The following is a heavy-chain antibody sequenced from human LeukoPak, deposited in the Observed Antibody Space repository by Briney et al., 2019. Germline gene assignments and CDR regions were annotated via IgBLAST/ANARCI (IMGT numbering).Heavy chain of an antibody. J-gene: IGHJ4*02. CDR3: AKTLGSSWYGSDY. Sequence: PGGSLRLSCAASGFYFNTFWMHWVRQAPGKGLVWVSRINRDGSSTTYADSVRGRFTVSRDGAKNMLFLQMNSLSVEDTAVYYCAKTLGSSWYGSDYWGQGTLVTVSS. CDR2: INRDGSST. D-gene: IGHD6-13*01. CDR1: GFYFNTFW. V-gene: IGHV3-74*03.